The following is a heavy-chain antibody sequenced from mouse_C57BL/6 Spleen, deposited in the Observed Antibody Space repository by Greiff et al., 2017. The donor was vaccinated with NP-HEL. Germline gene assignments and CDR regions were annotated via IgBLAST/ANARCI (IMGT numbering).Heavy chain of an antibody. CDR1: GYTFTSYW. CDR3: ARRNYYSNLAWFAY. J-gene: IGHJ3*01. D-gene: IGHD2-5*01. CDR2: IDPSDSYT. V-gene: IGHV1-50*01. Sequence: VKLQQPGAELVKPGASVKLSCKASGYTFTSYWMQWVKQRPGQGLEWIGEIDPSDSYTNYNQQFKGKATVTVDTSSSTAYMQLSSLTSEDSAVYYCARRNYYSNLAWFAYWGQGTLVTVSA.